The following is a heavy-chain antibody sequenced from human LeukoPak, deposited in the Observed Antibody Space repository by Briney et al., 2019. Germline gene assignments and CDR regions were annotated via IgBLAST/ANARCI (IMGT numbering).Heavy chain of an antibody. CDR3: ARGEGWSDYYRSLAY. CDR2: MNPNSGNT. J-gene: IGHJ4*02. CDR1: VYTFTSYD. Sequence: ASVKVSCKASVYTFTSYDINWVRQATGQGLEWMGWMNPNSGNTGYAQKFQGRVTITRNISITTAYMELSSLRSDDTAVYYCARGEGWSDYYRSLAYWGQGTLVTVSS. V-gene: IGHV1-8*03. D-gene: IGHD3-3*01.